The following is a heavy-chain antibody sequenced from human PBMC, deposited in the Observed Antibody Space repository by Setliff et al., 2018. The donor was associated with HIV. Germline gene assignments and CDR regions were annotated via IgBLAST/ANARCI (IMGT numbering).Heavy chain of an antibody. Sequence: SETLSLTCTVSGGSIKYYFWSWIRQPPGKGLECIGHISYSGTTNYNPSLESRVSISVDTSKNQFSLKLKSVTAADTAVYYCARDSDGSSYYHFAHWSQGTLVTVSS. V-gene: IGHV4-59*01. J-gene: IGHJ4*02. D-gene: IGHD3-22*01. CDR2: ISYSGTT. CDR3: ARDSDGSSYYHFAH. CDR1: GGSIKYYF.